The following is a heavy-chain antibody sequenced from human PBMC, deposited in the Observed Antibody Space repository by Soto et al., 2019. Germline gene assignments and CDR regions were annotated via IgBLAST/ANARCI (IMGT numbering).Heavy chain of an antibody. D-gene: IGHD5-12*01. CDR1: GFTFSSYS. CDR3: ARDSLGATITGYYYYMDV. Sequence: GGSLRLSCAASGFTFSSYSMNWVRQAPGKGLEWVSSISSSSSYIYYADSVKGRFTISRDNAKNSLYLQMNSLRAEDTAVYYCARDSLGATITGYYYYMDVWGKGTTVTVSS. V-gene: IGHV3-21*01. CDR2: ISSSSSYI. J-gene: IGHJ6*03.